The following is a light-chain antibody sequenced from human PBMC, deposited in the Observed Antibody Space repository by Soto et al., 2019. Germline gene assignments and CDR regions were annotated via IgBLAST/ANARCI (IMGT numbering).Light chain of an antibody. CDR2: AAS. CDR1: QGISSR. CDR3: QQANSFPLT. Sequence: DIQMTQSPSSVSASVGDRVTITCRASQGISSRLAWYQQKPGKAPNLLIYAASNLQSGVPSRFSGSGSETDCTLTNGSLQPEDFATYYCQQANSFPLTFGGGTKVEIK. J-gene: IGKJ4*01. V-gene: IGKV1-12*01.